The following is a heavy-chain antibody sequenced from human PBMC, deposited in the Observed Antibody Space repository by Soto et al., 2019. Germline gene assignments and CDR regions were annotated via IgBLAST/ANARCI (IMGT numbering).Heavy chain of an antibody. CDR1: GGSISSYY. CDR3: ARESKVPAAMLGGHYFDY. Sequence: PSETLSLTCTVSGGSISSYYWSWIRQPPGKGLEWIGYIYYSGSTNYNPSPKSRVTISVDTSKNQFSLKLSSVTAADTAVYYCARESKVPAAMLGGHYFDYWGQGTLVTVSS. CDR2: IYYSGST. D-gene: IGHD2-2*01. J-gene: IGHJ4*02. V-gene: IGHV4-59*01.